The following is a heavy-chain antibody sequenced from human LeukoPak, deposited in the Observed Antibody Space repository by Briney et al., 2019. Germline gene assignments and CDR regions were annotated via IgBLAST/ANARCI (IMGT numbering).Heavy chain of an antibody. CDR3: ARYHSSSWYSDY. J-gene: IGHJ4*02. V-gene: IGHV4-31*03. Sequence: PSETLSLTCTVSGGSISSGAYYWSWIRQHPGKGLEWIGYIYYSGNTYYNPSLKSRVTISVDTSQNQFSLKLSSVTAADTAVYYCARYHSSSWYSDYWGQGTLVTVSS. CDR2: IYYSGNT. CDR1: GGSISSGAYY. D-gene: IGHD6-13*01.